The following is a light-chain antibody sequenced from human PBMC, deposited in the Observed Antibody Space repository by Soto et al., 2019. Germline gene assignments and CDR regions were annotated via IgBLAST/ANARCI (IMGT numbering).Light chain of an antibody. J-gene: IGKJ2*01. V-gene: IGKV3-20*01. CDR3: QHYGNSPPYT. CDR1: QRVSSTY. Sequence: EIVLTQSPGTLSLSPGERATLSCRASQRVSSTYLAWYHHKPGQAPRLLIYGASRRATGVPDRFSGSGSGTDFTITISRLEPEDFAVYYCQHYGNSPPYTFGQGTKLEIK. CDR2: GAS.